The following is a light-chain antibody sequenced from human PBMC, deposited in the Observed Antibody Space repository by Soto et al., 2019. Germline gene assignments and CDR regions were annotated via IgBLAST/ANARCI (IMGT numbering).Light chain of an antibody. CDR1: KLGDKY. Sequence: SYELTQPPSVSVPPGQTASITCSGDKLGDKYACWYQQKPGQSPVLVIYQDTKRPSGIPERFSGSNSGNTATLTISGTQALDEADYYCQARDSSIVVFGGGTKLTVL. CDR3: QARDSSIVV. V-gene: IGLV3-1*01. J-gene: IGLJ2*01. CDR2: QDT.